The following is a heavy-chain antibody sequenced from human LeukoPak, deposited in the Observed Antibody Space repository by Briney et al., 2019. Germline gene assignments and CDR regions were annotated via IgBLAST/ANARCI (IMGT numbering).Heavy chain of an antibody. CDR1: GFTLSDYY. Sequence: GGSLRLSCAASGFTLSDYYMSWIRQAPGKGLEWLSYISSSISYTNYADSVKGRFTISRDNAKNSLYLQMNSLRAEDTAVYYCARAVAGDYFDYWGQGTLVTVSS. V-gene: IGHV3-11*06. J-gene: IGHJ4*02. CDR3: ARAVAGDYFDY. D-gene: IGHD6-19*01. CDR2: ISSSISYT.